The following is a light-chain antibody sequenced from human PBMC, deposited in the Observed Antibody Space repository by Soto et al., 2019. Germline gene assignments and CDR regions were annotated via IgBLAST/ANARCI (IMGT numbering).Light chain of an antibody. CDR1: SSDVGGYNY. CDR3: SSYAGTHIV. V-gene: IGLV2-8*01. Sequence: QSALTQPPSASGSPGQSVTISCTGTSSDVGGYNYVSWYQQHPGKAPKLMIYDVSSRPSGVPDRFSGSKSCNTASLTVSGLQAEDEADYYCSSYAGTHIVFGTGTKLTVL. CDR2: DVS. J-gene: IGLJ1*01.